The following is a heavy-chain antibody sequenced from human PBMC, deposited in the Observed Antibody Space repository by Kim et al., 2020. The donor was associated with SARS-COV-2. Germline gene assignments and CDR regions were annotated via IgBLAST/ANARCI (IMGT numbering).Heavy chain of an antibody. J-gene: IGHJ6*02. CDR3: ARDYGSGSYRTPYYYYGMDV. CDR2: IIPIFGTA. CDR1: GGTFSSYA. V-gene: IGHV1-69*13. Sequence: SVKVSCKASGGTFSSYAISWVRQAPGQGLEWMGGIIPIFGTANYAQKFQGRVTITADESTSTAYMELSSLRSEDTAVYYCARDYGSGSYRTPYYYYGMDVWGQGTTVTVSS. D-gene: IGHD3-10*01.